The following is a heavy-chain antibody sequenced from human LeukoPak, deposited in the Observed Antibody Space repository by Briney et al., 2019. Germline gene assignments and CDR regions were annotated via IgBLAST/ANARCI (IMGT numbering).Heavy chain of an antibody. V-gene: IGHV1-2*02. D-gene: IGHD3-22*01. CDR2: INPNSGGT. CDR1: GYTFTGYY. J-gene: IGHJ4*02. CDR3: ARDPENYYDRHFDY. Sequence: ASVKVSCKASGYTFTGYYMHWVRQAPGQGLEWMGWINPNSGGTNYAQKFQGRVTMTRDTSISTAYMELSRLRSDDTAVYYCARDPENYYDRHFDYWGQGTLVTVSS.